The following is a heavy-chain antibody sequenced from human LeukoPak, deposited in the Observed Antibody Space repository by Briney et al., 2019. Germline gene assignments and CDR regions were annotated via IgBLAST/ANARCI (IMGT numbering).Heavy chain of an antibody. V-gene: IGHV1-69*13. CDR3: ARESIRSGWYTADY. Sequence: ASVKVSCKASGYTFTSYYMHWVRQAPGQGLEWMGGIIPIFGTANYAQKFQGRVTITADESTSTAYMELSSLRSEDTAVYYCARESIRSGWYTADYWGQGTLVTVSS. D-gene: IGHD6-19*01. CDR2: IIPIFGTA. J-gene: IGHJ4*02. CDR1: GYTFTSYY.